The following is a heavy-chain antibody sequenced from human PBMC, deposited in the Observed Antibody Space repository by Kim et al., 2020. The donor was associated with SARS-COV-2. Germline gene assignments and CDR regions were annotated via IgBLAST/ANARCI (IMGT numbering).Heavy chain of an antibody. CDR3: AHSITMIVVVTEPHFDY. CDR2: IYWDDDK. V-gene: IGHV2-5*02. D-gene: IGHD3-22*01. CDR1: GFSLSTSGVG. Sequence: SGPTLVNPTQTLTLTCTFSGFSLSTSGVGVGWIRQPPGKALEWLALIYWDDDKRYSPSLKSRLTITKDTSKNQVVLTMTNMDPVDTATYYCAHSITMIVVVTEPHFDYWGQGTLVTVSS. J-gene: IGHJ4*02.